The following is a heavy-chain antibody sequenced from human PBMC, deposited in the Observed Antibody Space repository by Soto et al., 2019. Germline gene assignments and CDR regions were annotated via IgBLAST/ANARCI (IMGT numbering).Heavy chain of an antibody. CDR1: GYTFTSYG. Sequence: QVQLVQSGAEVKKPGASVKVSCKASGYTFTSYGISWVRQAPGQGLEWMGWISAYNGNTNYAQKLQGRVTMTTDTSTCTDYRELRSLRTDDTAVYYCEREVGVQALFNPLGKGTLVAVSS. CDR3: EREVGVQALFNP. V-gene: IGHV1-18*01. D-gene: IGHD2-8*01. J-gene: IGHJ5*02. CDR2: ISAYNGNT.